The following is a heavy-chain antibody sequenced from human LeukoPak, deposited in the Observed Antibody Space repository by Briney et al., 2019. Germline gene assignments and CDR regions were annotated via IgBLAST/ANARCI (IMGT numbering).Heavy chain of an antibody. CDR3: ARGDYYYGMDV. CDR2: IYYSGST. Sequence: PSETLSLTCTVSGGSISSYYWSWIRQPPGKGLEWIGYIYYSGSTNYNPSLKSRVTISVDTSKSQFSLKLSSVTAADTAVYYCARGDYYYGMDVWGQGTTVTVSS. V-gene: IGHV4-59*01. CDR1: GGSISSYY. J-gene: IGHJ6*02.